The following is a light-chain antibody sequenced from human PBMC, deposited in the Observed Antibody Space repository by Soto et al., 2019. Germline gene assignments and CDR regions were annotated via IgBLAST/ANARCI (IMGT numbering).Light chain of an antibody. CDR3: QQYNNWPWT. V-gene: IGKV3-15*01. Sequence: EIVMTQSPGTLSVSPGERVTLSCRASQSVTNKLAWYQQKPGQAPRLLIFATSTRATDVPARISGSGSGTEFTLTISSLQSEDFAVYYCQQYNNWPWTFGQGTKVDIK. J-gene: IGKJ1*01. CDR1: QSVTNK. CDR2: ATS.